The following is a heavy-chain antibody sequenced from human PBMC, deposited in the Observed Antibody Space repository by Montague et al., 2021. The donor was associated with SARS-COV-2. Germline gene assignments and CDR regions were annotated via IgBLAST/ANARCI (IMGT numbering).Heavy chain of an antibody. CDR1: GGSLSGFY. V-gene: IGHV4-34*01. D-gene: IGHD4-23*01. CDR2: ITHGGST. J-gene: IGHJ4*02. CDR3: ARSHDYRGNDYFDS. Sequence: ETRSLTCAVYGGSLSGFYWTWIRQAPGKGLEWVGEITHGGSTSYSPALKSRLTISLDTSKNQFSLKLDSVTAADTATYYCARSHDYRGNDYFDSWGQGALVIVSS.